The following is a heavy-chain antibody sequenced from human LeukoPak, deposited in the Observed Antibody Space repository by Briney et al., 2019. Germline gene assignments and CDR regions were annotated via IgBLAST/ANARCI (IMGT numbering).Heavy chain of an antibody. Sequence: GGSLRLSCAASGFTFSSHSMKWVRQAPGKGLEGVSSISSSSSYTYYADSVKGRFTISRDNAKNSLYLQMNSLRAEDTAVYYCARGFPYCGGDCPFDYWGQGTLVTVSS. CDR2: ISSSSSYT. V-gene: IGHV3-21*01. D-gene: IGHD2-21*02. J-gene: IGHJ4*02. CDR1: GFTFSSHS. CDR3: ARGFPYCGGDCPFDY.